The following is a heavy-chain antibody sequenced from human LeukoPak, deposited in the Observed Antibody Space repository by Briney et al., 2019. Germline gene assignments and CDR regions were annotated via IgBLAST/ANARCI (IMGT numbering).Heavy chain of an antibody. CDR1: GCTFTGYY. D-gene: IGHD6-19*01. J-gene: IGHJ4*02. CDR3: ARDFIAVAGPGYYFDY. Sequence: ASVKVSCKASGCTFTGYYMHWVRQAPGQGLEWMGWINPNSDGTNYAQKFQGRVTMTRDTSISTAYMELSRLRSDDTAVYYCARDFIAVAGPGYYFDYWGQGTLVTVSS. V-gene: IGHV1-2*02. CDR2: INPNSDGT.